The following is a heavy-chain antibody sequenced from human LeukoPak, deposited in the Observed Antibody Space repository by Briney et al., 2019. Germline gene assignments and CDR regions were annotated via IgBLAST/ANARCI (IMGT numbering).Heavy chain of an antibody. CDR2: IYYSGST. CDR3: ARPSSIAALHYFDY. V-gene: IGHV4-39*01. CDR1: GGSISSSSYY. D-gene: IGHD6-6*01. J-gene: IGHJ4*02. Sequence: SETLSLTCTVSGGSISSSSYYWGWIRQPPGKGLGWIGSIYYSGSTYYNPSLKSRVTISGDTSKNQFSLKLSSVTAADTAVYYCARPSSIAALHYFDYWGQGTLVTVSS.